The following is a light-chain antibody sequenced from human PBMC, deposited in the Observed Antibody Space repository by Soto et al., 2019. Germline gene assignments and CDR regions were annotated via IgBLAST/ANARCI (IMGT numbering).Light chain of an antibody. CDR1: SSNIGTNT. Sequence: QSVVTQPPSASGTPGQRVTMSCSGGSSNIGTNTVNWYQQLPGTAPKLLIYRNNQRPSGVPDRISGSKSGTSASLAISGLQSEDEADYYCSSYTNKNSYILFGGGTKLTVL. CDR2: RNN. CDR3: SSYTNKNSYIL. J-gene: IGLJ2*01. V-gene: IGLV1-44*01.